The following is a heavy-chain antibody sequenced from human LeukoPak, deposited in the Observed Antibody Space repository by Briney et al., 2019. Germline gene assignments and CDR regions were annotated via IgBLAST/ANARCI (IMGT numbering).Heavy chain of an antibody. V-gene: IGHV5-51*01. D-gene: IGHD3-3*01. J-gene: IGHJ6*02. CDR3: ATTPGGQDDSYGMDV. CDR2: IYPGDSDT. Sequence: GESLKISCKGSGYSFTSYWIGWVRQLPGKGLEWMGIIYPGDSDTRYSPSFQGQVTISADKSISTAYLQWSSLKASDTAMYYCATTPGGQDDSYGMDVWGQGTTVTVSS. CDR1: GYSFTSYW.